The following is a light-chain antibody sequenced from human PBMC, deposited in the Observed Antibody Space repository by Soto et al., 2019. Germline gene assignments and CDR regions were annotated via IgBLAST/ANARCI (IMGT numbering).Light chain of an antibody. Sequence: DIQMTQSPPSLSASVGDRVTITCRASQTISSYLNWYQHKPGKAPKLLIYAASSLQSGVPSRFSGSGSGTDFTLTISSLQPEDFATYYCQQSFSAPYTFGQGTK. V-gene: IGKV1-39*01. CDR3: QQSFSAPYT. CDR2: AAS. J-gene: IGKJ2*01. CDR1: QTISSY.